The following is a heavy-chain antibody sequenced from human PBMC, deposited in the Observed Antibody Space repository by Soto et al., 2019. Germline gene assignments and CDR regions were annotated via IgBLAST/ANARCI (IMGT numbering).Heavy chain of an antibody. CDR3: ARFNRFFFQEAAGIRDTVPVSAFLLNRSSDL. V-gene: IGHV1-3*01. CDR2: INPGNGNT. J-gene: IGHJ2*01. D-gene: IGHD3-16*02. Sequence: GQRLAWMGWINPGNGNTKYSQKFQGRVTITADKSTSTAYMELSSLRSEDTAVYYCARFNRFFFQEAAGIRDTVPVSAFLLNRSSDL.